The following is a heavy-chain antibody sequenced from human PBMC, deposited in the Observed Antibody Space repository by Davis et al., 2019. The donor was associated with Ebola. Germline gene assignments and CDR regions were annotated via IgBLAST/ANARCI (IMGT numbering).Heavy chain of an antibody. CDR2: IYYSGST. J-gene: IGHJ6*02. V-gene: IGHV4-61*08. Sequence: MPSETLSLTCTVSGGSISSGDYYWSWIRQPPGKGLEWIGYIYYSGSTNYNPSLKSRVTISVDTSKNQFSLKLSSVTAADTAVYYCARDLTLVYYYGMDVWGQGTTVTVSS. CDR3: ARDLTLVYYYGMDV. CDR1: GGSISSGDYY. D-gene: IGHD3-10*01.